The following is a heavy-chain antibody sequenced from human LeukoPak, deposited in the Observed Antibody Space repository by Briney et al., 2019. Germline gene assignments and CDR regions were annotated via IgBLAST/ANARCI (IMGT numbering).Heavy chain of an antibody. CDR1: GFTFSTYW. CDR2: IKPDGSEK. J-gene: IGHJ4*02. Sequence: GGSLRLSCAASGFTFSTYWMTWVRQAPGKGLEWVAVIKPDGSEKYYVDSVKGRFTISRDNAENSLFLQMNGLRPEDTAVFYCARGQYTDGLSYWGQGTLVTVSS. CDR3: ARGQYTDGLSY. D-gene: IGHD5-24*01. V-gene: IGHV3-7*03.